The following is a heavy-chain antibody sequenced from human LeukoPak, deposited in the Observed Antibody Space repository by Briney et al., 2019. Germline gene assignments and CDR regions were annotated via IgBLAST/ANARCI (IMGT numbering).Heavy chain of an antibody. CDR3: ARGRGSGHKENWFDP. J-gene: IGHJ5*02. Sequence: ASLKVSCKASGYTFTTYDINWVRQATGQRLEWMGWMNPNSGNTGYTQKFQSRVTMTRNTSISTAYMELSSLRSEDTAVYYCARGRGSGHKENWFDPWGQGTLVTVSS. CDR1: GYTFTTYD. CDR2: MNPNSGNT. D-gene: IGHD6-19*01. V-gene: IGHV1-8*01.